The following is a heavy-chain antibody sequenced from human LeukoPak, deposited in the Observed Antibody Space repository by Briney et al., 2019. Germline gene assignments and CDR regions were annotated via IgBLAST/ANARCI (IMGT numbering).Heavy chain of an antibody. CDR1: GFTFNKYV. Sequence: QAGGPLRLSCSASGFTFNKYVMHWVRQAPDKGLEYVSGVSNNGDSTYYADSVKGRFTISGDNSKNTLYLQMSSLRPEDTAAYYCVKGEIRGYKKRGVDYWGQGTLVTVSS. D-gene: IGHD5-18*01. V-gene: IGHV3-64D*06. CDR2: VSNNGDST. J-gene: IGHJ4*02. CDR3: VKGEIRGYKKRGVDY.